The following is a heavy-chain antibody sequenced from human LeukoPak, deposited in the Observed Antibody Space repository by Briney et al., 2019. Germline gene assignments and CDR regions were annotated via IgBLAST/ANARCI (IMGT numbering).Heavy chain of an antibody. CDR1: GFTFSNYF. Sequence: GGSLRLSCTASGFTFSNYFMHWVRQVPGEGPVWVSRITGDGSSTSYADSAKGRFTISRDNAKNTLYLQMNSLRAEDTALYYCVRLYAYWGQGTLVTVSS. CDR3: VRLYAY. CDR2: ITGDGSST. J-gene: IGHJ4*02. V-gene: IGHV3-74*01. D-gene: IGHD2/OR15-2a*01.